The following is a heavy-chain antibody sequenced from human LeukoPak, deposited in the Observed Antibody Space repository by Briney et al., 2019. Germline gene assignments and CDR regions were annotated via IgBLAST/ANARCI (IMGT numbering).Heavy chain of an antibody. CDR1: GYTFTSYY. D-gene: IGHD3-22*01. V-gene: IGHV1-46*01. CDR2: INPSGGST. CDR3: ARDPPSLYYYDSSVNTGWAFDI. J-gene: IGHJ3*02. Sequence: GASVKVSCKASGYTFTSYYMHWVRQAPGQGLEWMGIINPSGGSTSYAQKFQGRVTMTRDTSTSTVYMELSSLRSEDTAVYYCARDPPSLYYYDSSVNTGWAFDIWGQGTMVTVSS.